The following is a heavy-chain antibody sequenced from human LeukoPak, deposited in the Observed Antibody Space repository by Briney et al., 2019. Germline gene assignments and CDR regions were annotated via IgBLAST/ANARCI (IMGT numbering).Heavy chain of an antibody. CDR1: GGTFSSYA. V-gene: IGHV1-69*13. CDR2: IIPIFGTA. D-gene: IGHD3-22*01. J-gene: IGHJ2*01. CDR3: ARGFITMIVVGYFDL. Sequence: ASVKVSCKASGGTFSSYAISWVRQAPGQGLEWMGGIIPIFGTANYAQKFQGRVTITADESTSTAYMELSSLRSEDTAVYYCARGFITMIVVGYFDLWGRGTLVTVSS.